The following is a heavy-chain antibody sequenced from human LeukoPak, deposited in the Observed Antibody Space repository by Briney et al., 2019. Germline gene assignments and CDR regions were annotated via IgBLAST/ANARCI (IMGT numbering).Heavy chain of an antibody. CDR2: FYLSGS. Sequence: SETLSLTCTVSGGSIRRSYWSWIRQPPGRGLEWVGYFYLSGSNYNPSLKSRVTMSLDTSKNQFSLKLSSVTAADTAVYYCARDTVPAAGTGYFDYWGQGTLVTVSS. V-gene: IGHV4-4*09. D-gene: IGHD6-13*01. CDR1: GGSIRRSY. CDR3: ARDTVPAAGTGYFDY. J-gene: IGHJ4*02.